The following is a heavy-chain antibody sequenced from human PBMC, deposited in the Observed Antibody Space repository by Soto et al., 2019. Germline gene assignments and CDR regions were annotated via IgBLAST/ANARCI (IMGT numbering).Heavy chain of an antibody. V-gene: IGHV3-74*01. D-gene: IGHD3-10*01. Sequence: EVQLVESGGGLVQPGGSLRLSCAASGFTLSGRSMHWVRQAPGKGLVWVSGIDNAGTDSTYADSVKGRFPSSRDNAKNMLYLQMSSRQAEDTFVCYCASEWFGPDVWGEGATVTVSS. CDR3: ASEWFGPDV. CDR1: GFTLSGRS. CDR2: IDNAGTDS. J-gene: IGHJ6*01.